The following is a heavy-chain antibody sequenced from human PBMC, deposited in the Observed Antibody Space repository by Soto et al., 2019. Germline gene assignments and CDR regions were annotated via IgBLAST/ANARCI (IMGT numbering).Heavy chain of an antibody. Sequence: SETLSLTCTVSGGSISSSSYYWGWIRQPPGKGLEWIGSIYYSGSTYYNPSLKSRVTISVDTSKDQFSLKLSSVTAADTAVYYCARQGSIWLQLTAFDPWGQGTLVTVSS. D-gene: IGHD5-18*01. V-gene: IGHV4-39*01. J-gene: IGHJ5*02. CDR2: IYYSGST. CDR3: ARQGSIWLQLTAFDP. CDR1: GGSISSSSYY.